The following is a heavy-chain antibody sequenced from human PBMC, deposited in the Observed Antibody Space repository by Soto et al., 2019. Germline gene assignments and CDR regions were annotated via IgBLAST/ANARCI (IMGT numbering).Heavy chain of an antibody. D-gene: IGHD6-19*01. V-gene: IGHV3-13*01. J-gene: IGHJ3*02. CDR2: IGTAGDT. CDR1: GFTFSSYD. CDR3: ARSIAVAGTGAFDI. Sequence: GGSLRLSCAAYGFTFSSYDMHWVRQATGKGLEWVSAIGTAGDTYYPGSVKGRFTISRENAKNSLYLQMNSLRAGDTAVYYCARSIAVAGTGAFDIWGQGTMVTVS.